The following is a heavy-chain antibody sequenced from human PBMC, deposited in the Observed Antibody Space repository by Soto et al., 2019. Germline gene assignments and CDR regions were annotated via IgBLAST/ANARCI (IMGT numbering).Heavy chain of an antibody. CDR2: ISYDGSNK. J-gene: IGHJ4*02. D-gene: IGHD4-17*01. Sequence: QVQLVESGGGVVQPGRSLRLSCAASGFTFSSYGMHWVRQAPGKGLEWVAVISYDGSNKYYADSVKGRFTISRDNSKNTLYLQMNSLRAEDTAVYYCAKEGGWLQGDYGDYYWGQGTLVTVSS. V-gene: IGHV3-30*18. CDR1: GFTFSSYG. CDR3: AKEGGWLQGDYGDYY.